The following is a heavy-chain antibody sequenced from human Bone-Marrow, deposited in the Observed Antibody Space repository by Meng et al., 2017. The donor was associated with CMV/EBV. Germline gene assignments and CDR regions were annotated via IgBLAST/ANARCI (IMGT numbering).Heavy chain of an antibody. J-gene: IGHJ4*02. CDR1: GFTFSTYE. V-gene: IGHV3-48*03. CDR3: ARVGDRGWLVLRGYYFSY. Sequence: GGSLRLSCAASGFTFSTYEMTWVRQAPGKGLEWVSYISSSGITIYYADSVKGRFTISRDNAKNSLYLQMNSLRAEDTAVYYCARVGDRGWLVLRGYYFSYWGQGHLVHVDS. D-gene: IGHD6-19*01. CDR2: ISSSGITI.